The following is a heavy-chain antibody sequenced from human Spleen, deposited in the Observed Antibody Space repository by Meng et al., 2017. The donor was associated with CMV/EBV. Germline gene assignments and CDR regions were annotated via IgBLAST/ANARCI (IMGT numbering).Heavy chain of an antibody. CDR2: ISSSGSTI. J-gene: IGHJ4*02. V-gene: IGHV3-48*03. CDR1: GFTFSSYD. D-gene: IGHD2-2*01. Sequence: GESLKISCAASGFTFSSYDMNWVRQAPGKGLEWVSYISSSGSTIYYADSVKGRFTISRDNAKNSLYLQMNSLRAEDTAVYYCARAEGYCSSTSCYDLYYFDYWGRGTLVTVSS. CDR3: ARAEGYCSSTSCYDLYYFDY.